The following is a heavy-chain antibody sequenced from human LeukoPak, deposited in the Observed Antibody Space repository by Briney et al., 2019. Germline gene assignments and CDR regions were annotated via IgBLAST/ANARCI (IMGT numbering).Heavy chain of an antibody. D-gene: IGHD3-22*01. CDR2: INPNSGGT. CDR3: ARVLHTMIVSDHAFDI. V-gene: IGHV1-2*02. Sequence: GASVKVSCKASGYTFTGYYMHWVRQAPGQGLEWMGWINPNSGGTNYAQKFQGRVTMTRDMSTSTVYMELSSLRSEDTAVYYCARVLHTMIVSDHAFDIWGQGTMVTVSS. CDR1: GYTFTGYY. J-gene: IGHJ3*02.